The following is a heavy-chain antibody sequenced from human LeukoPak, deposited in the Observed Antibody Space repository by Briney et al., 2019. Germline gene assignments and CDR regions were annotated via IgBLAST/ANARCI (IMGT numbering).Heavy chain of an antibody. CDR3: ARVRSRWGSYRIFRFDP. D-gene: IGHD3-16*01. J-gene: IGHJ5*02. CDR2: ISAYNGNT. CDR1: GYTFTSYG. Sequence: ASVKVSCKASGYTFTSYGISWVRQAPGQGLEWMGWISAYNGNTNYAQKLQGRVTMTTDTSTSTAYMELRSLRSDDTAVYYCARVRSRWGSYRIFRFDPWGQGTLVTVSS. V-gene: IGHV1-18*01.